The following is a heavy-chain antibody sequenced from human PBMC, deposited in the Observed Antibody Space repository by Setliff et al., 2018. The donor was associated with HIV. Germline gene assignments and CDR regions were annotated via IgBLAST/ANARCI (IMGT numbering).Heavy chain of an antibody. D-gene: IGHD3-22*01. CDR2: IYYNGIT. J-gene: IGHJ1*01. V-gene: IGHV4-59*11. CDR1: GGSISSHY. CDR3: ARAGYYGSTSYWEYFQH. Sequence: SETLSLTCTVSGGSISSHYWSWIRQPPGKGLEWIGSIYYNGITNYNPSLKSRVTVSVDTSKNQFSLKLSSVTAADTAVYYCARAGYYGSTSYWEYFQHWGQGTLVTVSS.